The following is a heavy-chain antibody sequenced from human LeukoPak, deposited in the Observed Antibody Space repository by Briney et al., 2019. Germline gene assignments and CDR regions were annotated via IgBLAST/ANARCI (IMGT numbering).Heavy chain of an antibody. V-gene: IGHV1-69*13. Sequence: SVKVSCKASGGTFSSYAISWVRQAPGQGLEWMGGIIPIFGTANYAQKFQGRVTITADESTSTAYMELSSLRSEDTAVYYCARDIPTEWVVADNVAFDIWGQGTMVTVSS. CDR3: ARDIPTEWVVADNVAFDI. J-gene: IGHJ3*02. CDR1: GGTFSSYA. D-gene: IGHD2-15*01. CDR2: IIPIFGTA.